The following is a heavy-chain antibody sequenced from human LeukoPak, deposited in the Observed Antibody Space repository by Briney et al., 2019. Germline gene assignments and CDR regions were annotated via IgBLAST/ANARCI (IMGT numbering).Heavy chain of an antibody. CDR1: GFTVSSNY. V-gene: IGHV3-66*01. CDR3: ARDSSTWLDY. Sequence: GGSLRLSCAASGFTVSSNYMSWVRQAPGKGLEWVSVIYSGGSTYYADSVEGRFTISRDNSKNTLYLQMNSLRAEDTAVYYCARDSSTWLDYWGQGTLVTVSS. D-gene: IGHD6-13*01. J-gene: IGHJ4*02. CDR2: IYSGGST.